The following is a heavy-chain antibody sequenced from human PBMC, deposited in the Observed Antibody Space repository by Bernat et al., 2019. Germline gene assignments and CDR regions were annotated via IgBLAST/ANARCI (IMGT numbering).Heavy chain of an antibody. CDR2: LIPSFGTA. J-gene: IGHJ4*02. V-gene: IGHV1-69*06. D-gene: IGHD6-13*01. Sequence: QVQLVQSGAEVKKPGSSVKVSCKASGGTFSSYAISWVRQAPGQGLEWMGGLIPSFGTANYAQKFQGRVTITADKSTSTAYKELSSLRSEDTAVYYWASMYSSSWYRADYWGQGTLVTVSS. CDR1: GGTFSSYA. CDR3: ASMYSSSWYRADY.